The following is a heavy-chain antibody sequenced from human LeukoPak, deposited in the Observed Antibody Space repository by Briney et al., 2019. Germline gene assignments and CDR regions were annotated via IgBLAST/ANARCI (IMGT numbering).Heavy chain of an antibody. CDR2: INHSGST. J-gene: IGHJ5*02. V-gene: IGHV4-34*01. CDR1: GGSFSGYY. Sequence: SETLSLTCAVYGGSFSGYYWSWIRQPPGKGLEWIGEINHSGSTNYNPSLKSRVTISVDTSKNQFSLKLSSVTAADTAVYYCARARSFDPWGQGTLVTVSS. CDR3: ARARSFDP.